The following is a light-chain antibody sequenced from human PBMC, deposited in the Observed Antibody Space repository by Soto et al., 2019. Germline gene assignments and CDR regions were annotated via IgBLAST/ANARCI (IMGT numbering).Light chain of an antibody. J-gene: IGKJ4*01. CDR2: AAS. V-gene: IGKV1-5*01. Sequence: DILLIQSPATLSASGGDRITITCRASENIFKFLAWYQQRSGSAPTLLIYAASDLERGVPSRFSGSRSGTEFTLTIDNLQTNGSATYFCQHYHSQSITFGGGT. CDR1: ENIFKF. CDR3: QHYHSQSIT.